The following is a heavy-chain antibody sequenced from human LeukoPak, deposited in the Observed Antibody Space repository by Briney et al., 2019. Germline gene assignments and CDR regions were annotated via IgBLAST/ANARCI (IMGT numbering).Heavy chain of an antibody. CDR2: INHSGST. D-gene: IGHD2-2*02. CDR3: ARGDLLYGY. CDR1: GGSFSGYY. Sequence: PSETLSLTCAVYGGSFSGYYWSWIRQPPGKGLEWIGEINHSGSTNYNPSLKSRVTISVDTSKNQFSLKLSPVTAADTAVYYCARGDLLYGYWGQGTLVTVSS. J-gene: IGHJ4*02. V-gene: IGHV4-34*01.